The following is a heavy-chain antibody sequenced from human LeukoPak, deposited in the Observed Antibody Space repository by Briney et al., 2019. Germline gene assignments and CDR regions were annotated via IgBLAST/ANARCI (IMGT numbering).Heavy chain of an antibody. V-gene: IGHV4-39*01. D-gene: IGHD5-18*01. CDR3: ARLRGYSYGWKTLYYFDY. Sequence: PSETLSLTCTVSGGSISSSSYYWGWIRQPPGTGLEWVGSIYYSGSTYYNPSLKSRVTISVDTSKNQFSLKLSSVTAADTAVYYCARLRGYSYGWKTLYYFDYWGQGTLVTVSS. J-gene: IGHJ4*02. CDR2: IYYSGST. CDR1: GGSISSSSYY.